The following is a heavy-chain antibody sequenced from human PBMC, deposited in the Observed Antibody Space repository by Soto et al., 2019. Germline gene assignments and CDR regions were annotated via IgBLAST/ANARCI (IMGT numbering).Heavy chain of an antibody. CDR3: ARHLTIVPATHPRLENYGMDV. V-gene: IGHV1-18*01. CDR2: ISPYNGHT. D-gene: IGHD2-2*01. CDR1: GYSFTSYG. Sequence: QVQLVQSAGEVKKPGASVKVSCKASGYSFTSYGISWVRRAPGQGLEWMGWISPYNGHTQFVERFQGRVTMTTDTSTKTAYMELRNLRSDDTAHYDCARHLTIVPATHPRLENYGMDVWGQGTTVIVSS. J-gene: IGHJ6*02.